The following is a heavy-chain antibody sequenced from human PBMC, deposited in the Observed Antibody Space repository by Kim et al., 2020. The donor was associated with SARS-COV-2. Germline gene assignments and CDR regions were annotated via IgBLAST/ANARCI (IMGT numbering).Heavy chain of an antibody. CDR3: ATHRGRYYDSSGYYFPFDC. CDR2: IYPGDSDT. D-gene: IGHD3-22*01. V-gene: IGHV5-51*01. CDR1: GYSFTSYW. J-gene: IGHJ4*02. Sequence: GESLKISCKGSGYSFTSYWIGWVRQMPGKGLEWMGIIYPGDSDTRYSPSFQGQVTISADKSISTAYLQWSSLKASDTAMYYCATHRGRYYDSSGYYFPFDCWGQGTLVTVSS.